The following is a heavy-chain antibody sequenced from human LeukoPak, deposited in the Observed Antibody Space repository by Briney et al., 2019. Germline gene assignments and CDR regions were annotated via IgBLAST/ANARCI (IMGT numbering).Heavy chain of an antibody. CDR2: IYYSGST. D-gene: IGHD6-19*01. V-gene: IGHV4-61*08. J-gene: IGHJ3*02. CDR3: ARMYSSGYDAFDI. Sequence: SQTLSLTCTVSGGSLSSGDYYWSWIRQPPGKGLEWIGYIYYSGSTNYNPPLKSRVTISVDTSKNQFSLKLSSVTAADTAVYYCARMYSSGYDAFDIWGQGTMVTVSS. CDR1: GGSLSSGDYY.